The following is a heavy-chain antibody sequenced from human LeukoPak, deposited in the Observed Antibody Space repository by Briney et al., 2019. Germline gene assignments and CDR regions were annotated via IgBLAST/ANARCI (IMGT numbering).Heavy chain of an antibody. V-gene: IGHV3-64*01. CDR3: ARGARSRNYGSGSFFDY. J-gene: IGHJ4*02. CDR2: ISSNGGST. D-gene: IGHD3-10*01. Sequence: GGSLRLSCAASGFYFSSYAMHWVRQAPGKGLEYVSPISSNGGSTYYANSVKGRFTISRDNSKNTLYLQMGSLRAEDMAVYYCARGARSRNYGSGSFFDYWGQGTLVTVSS. CDR1: GFYFSSYA.